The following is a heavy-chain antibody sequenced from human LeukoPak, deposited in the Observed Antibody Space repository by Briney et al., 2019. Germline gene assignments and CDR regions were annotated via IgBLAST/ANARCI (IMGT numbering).Heavy chain of an antibody. CDR2: ISYDGSNK. Sequence: PGGSLRLSCAASGFTFSSYAMHWVRQAPGMGLEWVAVISYDGSNKYYADSVKGRFTISRDNSKNTLYLQMNSLRAEDTAVYYCARPLDSYDYVLERNAFDIWGQGTMVTVSS. CDR3: ARPLDSYDYVLERNAFDI. V-gene: IGHV3-30-3*01. J-gene: IGHJ3*02. CDR1: GFTFSSYA. D-gene: IGHD3-16*01.